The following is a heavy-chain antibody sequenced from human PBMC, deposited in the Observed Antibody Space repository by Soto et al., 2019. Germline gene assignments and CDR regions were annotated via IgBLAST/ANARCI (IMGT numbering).Heavy chain of an antibody. Sequence: PSETLSLTCTVSGGSISSYYWSWIRQPPGKGLEWIGYIYYSGSTNYNPSLKSRVTISVDTSKNQFSLKPSSVTAADTAVYYCARQVYCSGSSCYSRPYDAFDIWGQGTMVTVSS. CDR1: GGSISSYY. D-gene: IGHD2-15*01. J-gene: IGHJ3*02. CDR3: ARQVYCSGSSCYSRPYDAFDI. V-gene: IGHV4-59*08. CDR2: IYYSGST.